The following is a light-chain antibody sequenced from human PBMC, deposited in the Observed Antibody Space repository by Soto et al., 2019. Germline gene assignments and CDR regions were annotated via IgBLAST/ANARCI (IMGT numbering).Light chain of an antibody. CDR1: QGIDNY. J-gene: IGKJ5*01. Sequence: DIQMTQSPSSLSASVGDRVTITCRASQGIDNYLVWFQQKPGKAPKSLIYGASRLQSGVPSRFSGSRSGTDFIFTISSLQPEDFATYYCQQYKYYPITFGQGTRLDI. CDR3: QQYKYYPIT. CDR2: GAS. V-gene: IGKV1-16*01.